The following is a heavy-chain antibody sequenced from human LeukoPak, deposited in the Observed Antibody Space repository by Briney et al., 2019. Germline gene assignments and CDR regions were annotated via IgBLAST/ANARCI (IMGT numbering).Heavy chain of an antibody. CDR2: IDTNTGNP. D-gene: IGHD3-22*01. CDR1: GYTFTRYA. Sequence: ASVKVSCKASGYTFTRYAMNWVRHAPGQGLEHMGWIDTNTGNPTYVQGFTGRFVFSLDTSVSTAFLQLSSLKAEDTAVYYCASCYDSSGFFAYWGQGTLVTVSS. V-gene: IGHV7-4-1*02. CDR3: ASCYDSSGFFAY. J-gene: IGHJ4*02.